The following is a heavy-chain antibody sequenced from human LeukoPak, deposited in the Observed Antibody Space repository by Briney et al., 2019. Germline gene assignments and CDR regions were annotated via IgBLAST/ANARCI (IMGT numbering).Heavy chain of an antibody. J-gene: IGHJ4*02. D-gene: IGHD5-12*01. CDR2: ISGSGGST. Sequence: PGGSLRLSCAGSGFTFSSHAMSWVRQAPGKGLEWVSGISGSGGSTYYADSVKGRFTISRDNSKNTLYLQMNSLRAEDTAGYYCARGGEWLRSFYWGQGILVTVSS. CDR3: ARGGEWLRSFY. V-gene: IGHV3-23*01. CDR1: GFTFSSHA.